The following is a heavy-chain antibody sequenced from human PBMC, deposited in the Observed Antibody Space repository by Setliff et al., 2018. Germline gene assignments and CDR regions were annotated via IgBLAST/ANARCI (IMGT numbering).Heavy chain of an antibody. V-gene: IGHV1-46*01. CDR3: ARRMWELRSDAFDI. CDR1: GYTFTSYY. D-gene: IGHD1-26*01. J-gene: IGHJ3*02. Sequence: ASVKVSCKASGYTFTSYYMHWVRQAPGQGLEWMGIINPSGGSTNYAQKFQGRVTMTRDTSTSTVYMELSSLRSEDTALYYCARRMWELRSDAFDIWGQGTMGT. CDR2: INPSGGST.